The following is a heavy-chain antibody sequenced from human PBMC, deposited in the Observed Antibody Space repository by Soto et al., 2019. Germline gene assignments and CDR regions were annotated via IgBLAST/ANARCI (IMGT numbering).Heavy chain of an antibody. V-gene: IGHV3-23*01. CDR1: GFTFSSYA. CDR3: AKCNSSSWYSNNWFDP. Sequence: GGSLRLSCAASGFTFSSYAMSWVRQATGKGLEWVSAISGSGGSTYYADPVKGRFTISRDNSKNTLYLQMNSLRAQDTAVYYCAKCNSSSWYSNNWFDPWGQGTLVTVSS. D-gene: IGHD6-13*01. J-gene: IGHJ5*02. CDR2: ISGSGGST.